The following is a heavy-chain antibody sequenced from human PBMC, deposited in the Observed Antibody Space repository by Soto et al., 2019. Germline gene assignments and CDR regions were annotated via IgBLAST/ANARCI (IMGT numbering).Heavy chain of an antibody. J-gene: IGHJ6*01. Sequence: VVSLRLSCAASQFTFSSYAMHWVRQSPGKGLKWVPVISYDGSNKYYADSVKGRFTISRDNSKNTLYLQMNSLRAEDTAGYYCARDISIHYYYYGMDVWGQGTTVTVSS. CDR3: ARDISIHYYYYGMDV. D-gene: IGHD2-2*02. CDR1: QFTFSSYA. V-gene: IGHV3-30-3*01. CDR2: ISYDGSNK.